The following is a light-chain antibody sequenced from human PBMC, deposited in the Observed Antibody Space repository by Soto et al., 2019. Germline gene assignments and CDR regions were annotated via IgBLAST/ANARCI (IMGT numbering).Light chain of an antibody. CDR3: QKYNSAPLT. CDR2: AAS. J-gene: IGKJ4*01. CDR1: QGIFNY. V-gene: IGKV1-27*01. Sequence: DIQMTQSPSSLSASVGDRVTITCRASQGIFNYLAWYQQTPGKLPKLLISAASTLQSGVPSRFSGSGSGTDFTLTISSLQPEDVATYYCQKYNSAPLTFGGGTKVDIK.